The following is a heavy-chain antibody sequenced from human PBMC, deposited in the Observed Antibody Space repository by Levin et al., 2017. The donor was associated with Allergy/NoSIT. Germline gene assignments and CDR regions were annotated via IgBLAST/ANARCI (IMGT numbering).Heavy chain of an antibody. J-gene: IGHJ4*02. CDR1: GFTFGDYA. V-gene: IGHV3-49*03. Sequence: GESLKISYTASGFTFGDYAMSWFRQAPGKGLEWVGFIRSKAYGGTTEYAASVKGRFTISRDDSKSIAYLQMNSLKTEDTAVYYCQLVFDYWGQGTLVTVSS. D-gene: IGHD6-13*01. CDR2: IRSKAYGGTT. CDR3: QLVFDY.